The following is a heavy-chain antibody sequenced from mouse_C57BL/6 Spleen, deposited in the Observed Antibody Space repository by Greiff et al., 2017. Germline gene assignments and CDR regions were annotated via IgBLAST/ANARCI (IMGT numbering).Heavy chain of an antibody. CDR1: GFNIKDDY. CDR2: IDPENGDT. J-gene: IGHJ4*01. D-gene: IGHD2-5*01. CDR3: TRGYYSNHYAMDY. V-gene: IGHV14-4*01. Sequence: EVQLQQSGAELVRPGASVKLSCTASGFNIKDDYMHWVKQRPEQGLEWIGWIDPENGDTEYATKFQGKATITADTSSNTAYLQLSSLTSEDTAVYYGTRGYYSNHYAMDYWGQGTSVTVSS.